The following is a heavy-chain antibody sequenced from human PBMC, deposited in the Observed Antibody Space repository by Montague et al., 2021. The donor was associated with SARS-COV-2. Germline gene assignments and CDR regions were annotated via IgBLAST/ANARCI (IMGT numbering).Heavy chain of an antibody. CDR3: ARLRRPDGYSYWFGP. V-gene: IGHV4-39*01. D-gene: IGHD5-24*01. CDR1: GGSISSSSYY. Sequence: SETLSLTCTVSGGSISSSSYYWGWIRQPPGKGLEWIGNIFYSGSTNYSPSFKGRVIMSVDTSNNQFSLRLTSVTAADTAVYYCARLRRPDGYSYWFGPWGQGTLVTVSS. CDR2: IFYSGST. J-gene: IGHJ5*02.